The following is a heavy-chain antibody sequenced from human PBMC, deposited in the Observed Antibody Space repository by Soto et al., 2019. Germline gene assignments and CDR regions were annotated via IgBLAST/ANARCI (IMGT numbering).Heavy chain of an antibody. Sequence: SGPTLVNPTQTPTLACTFSGFSLSTSGMFVSWIRQPPGKALEWLARIDWDDDKYYSTSLKTRLTISKDTSKNQVVLTMTNMDPADTATYYCARTPTTYYYDSSGYHVVFDYWGQGTQVTVSS. V-gene: IGHV2-70*11. CDR2: IDWDDDK. D-gene: IGHD3-22*01. J-gene: IGHJ4*02. CDR1: GFSLSTSGMF. CDR3: ARTPTTYYYDSSGYHVVFDY.